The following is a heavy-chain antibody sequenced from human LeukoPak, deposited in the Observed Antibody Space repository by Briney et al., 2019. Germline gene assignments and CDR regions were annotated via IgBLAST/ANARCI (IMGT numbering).Heavy chain of an antibody. CDR2: IYTSGST. J-gene: IGHJ3*02. CDR3: ARDKDSSGHYFYAFDI. V-gene: IGHV4-4*07. CDR1: GGSISSYY. Sequence: PSETLSLTCTVSGGSISSYYWSWIRQPAGKGLEWIGRIYTSGSTNYNPSLKSRVTMSVDTSKNQFSLKLSSVTAADTAVYYCARDKDSSGHYFYAFDIWGQGTMVTVSS. D-gene: IGHD3-22*01.